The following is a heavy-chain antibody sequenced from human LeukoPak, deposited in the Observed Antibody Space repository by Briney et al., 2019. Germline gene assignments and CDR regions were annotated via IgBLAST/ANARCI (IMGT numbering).Heavy chain of an antibody. J-gene: IGHJ6*02. CDR1: GFTFSSYG. CDR2: IWYDGSNK. CDR3: ARDFRPSGSLANYGTDV. V-gene: IGHV3-33*01. D-gene: IGHD1-26*01. Sequence: GGSLRLSCAASGFTFSSYGMHWVRQAPGKGLEWVADIWYDGSNKYYADSVKGRFTISRDNSKNTLYLQMNSLRAEDTAVYYCARDFRPSGSLANYGTDVWGQGTTVTVSS.